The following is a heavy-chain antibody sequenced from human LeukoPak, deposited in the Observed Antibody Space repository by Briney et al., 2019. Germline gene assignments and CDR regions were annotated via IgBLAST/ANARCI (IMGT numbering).Heavy chain of an antibody. CDR1: GLIFSVYS. Sequence: PGGSLRLSCEASGLIFSVYSMSWVRQAPGKGLEWVSTISTSSVYKYYAASVKGRFTTSRDNAKNSLYLQMNSLRAEDTAVYYCARGGVEMATIIYYYYYMDVWGKGTTVTISS. V-gene: IGHV3-21*01. CDR3: ARGGVEMATIIYYYYYMDV. J-gene: IGHJ6*03. D-gene: IGHD5-24*01. CDR2: ISTSSVYK.